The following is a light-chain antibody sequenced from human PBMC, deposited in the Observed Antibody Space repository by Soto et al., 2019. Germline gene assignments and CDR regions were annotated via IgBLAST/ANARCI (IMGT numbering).Light chain of an antibody. CDR2: EVN. J-gene: IGLJ2*01. V-gene: IGLV2-23*02. CDR1: NGDVGSYDL. CDR3: CSYAGSNSLI. Sequence: QSALTQPASVSGSPGQSITISCTGTNGDVGSYDLVSWYQRYPGEAPKLIIYEVNKRPSGISNRFSGSKSGNTASLTISGLHAEDEAEYDCCSYAGSNSLIFGGGTKLTVL.